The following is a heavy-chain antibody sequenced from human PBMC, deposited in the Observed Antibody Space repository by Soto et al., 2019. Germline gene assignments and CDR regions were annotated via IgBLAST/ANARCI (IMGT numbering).Heavy chain of an antibody. J-gene: IGHJ5*02. CDR2: IYSGGST. Sequence: SGGFLRLSCAASGFTVSSNYMSWVRQAPGKGLEWVSVIYSGGSTYYADSVKGRFTISRHNSKNTLYLQMNSLRAEDTAVYYCASTYCSSTSCYPGFFDPWGQGTLVTVSS. CDR3: ASTYCSSTSCYPGFFDP. V-gene: IGHV3-53*04. D-gene: IGHD2-2*01. CDR1: GFTVSSNY.